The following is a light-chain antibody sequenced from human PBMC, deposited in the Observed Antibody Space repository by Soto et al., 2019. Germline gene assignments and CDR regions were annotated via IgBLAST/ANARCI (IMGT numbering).Light chain of an antibody. CDR1: QSISSY. CDR3: QQSYDTPLT. J-gene: IGKJ4*01. CDR2: AAS. Sequence: DIQMTQSPSSLSASVGDRVTITCRAGQSISSYLNWYQQKPGKAPKLLIYAASSLQSGVPSRFSGSGSGTDFTLTISSLQPEDFATYYCQQSYDTPLTFGGGTKVEI. V-gene: IGKV1-39*01.